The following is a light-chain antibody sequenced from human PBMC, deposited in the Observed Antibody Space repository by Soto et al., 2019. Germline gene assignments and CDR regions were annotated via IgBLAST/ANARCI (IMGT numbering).Light chain of an antibody. CDR1: QNINYN. J-gene: IGKJ4*01. CDR3: QPYNTLPPLT. Sequence: EIVMTQSPATLSVSPGERATLSCRASQNINYNLAWYQQRPGQPPTLLIYGAYTRATGIPDRFSGGGSGTEFTLTISSLQSEDFAVYYCQPYNTLPPLTFGGGT. CDR2: GAY. V-gene: IGKV3-15*01.